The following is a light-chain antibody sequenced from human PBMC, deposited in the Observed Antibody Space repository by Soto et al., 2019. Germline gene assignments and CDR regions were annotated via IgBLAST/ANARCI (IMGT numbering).Light chain of an antibody. CDR3: SSYTSISTYV. J-gene: IGLJ1*01. CDR2: DVT. V-gene: IGLV2-14*01. Sequence: QSVLTQPAYVSGSPGQSITISCTGTSSDVGGYNFVSWYQQHPDKAPKLMIYDVTNRPSGVSNHFSGSKSGNTASLTISGLQAEDEADYYCSSYTSISTYVFGTGTKVTV. CDR1: SSDVGGYNF.